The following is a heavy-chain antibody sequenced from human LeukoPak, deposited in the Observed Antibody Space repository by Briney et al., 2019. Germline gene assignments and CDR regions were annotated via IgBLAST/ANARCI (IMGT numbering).Heavy chain of an antibody. CDR2: ISSSSSYI. J-gene: IGHJ3*02. CDR3: ARNKDIVVVPAAIWRHAFDI. V-gene: IGHV3-21*01. D-gene: IGHD2-2*02. Sequence: GGSLRLSCAASGFTFSSYSMNWVRQAPGKGLEWVSSISSSSSYIYYADSVKGRFTISRDNAKNSLYLQMNSLRAEDTAVYYCARNKDIVVVPAAIWRHAFDIWGQGTMVTVSS. CDR1: GFTFSSYS.